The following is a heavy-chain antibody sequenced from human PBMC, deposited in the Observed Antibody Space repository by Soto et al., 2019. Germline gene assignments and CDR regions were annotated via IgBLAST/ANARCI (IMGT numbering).Heavy chain of an antibody. CDR1: GFSLSTSGVG. V-gene: IGHV2-5*02. CDR3: AHRPTVVPGTRGFAWFDP. Sequence: QITLKESGPTLVKPTQTLTLTCTFSGFSLSTSGVGVGWIRQPPGKALEWLAFIYWDDDKRYSPSLKSRLTIPKXTXXXQXVLTMTNMDPVDTATYYCAHRPTVVPGTRGFAWFDPWGQGTLVTVSS. J-gene: IGHJ5*02. D-gene: IGHD6-19*01. CDR2: IYWDDDK.